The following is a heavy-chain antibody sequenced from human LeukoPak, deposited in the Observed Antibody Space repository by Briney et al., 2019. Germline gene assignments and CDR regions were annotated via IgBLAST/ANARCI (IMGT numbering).Heavy chain of an antibody. CDR3: AGVVLGNWFDP. CDR2: IYYSGST. CDR1: GGSISSYY. V-gene: IGHV4-59*01. J-gene: IGHJ5*02. D-gene: IGHD4/OR15-4a*01. Sequence: SETLSLTCTVSGGSISSYYWSWIRQPPGKGLEWIGYIYYSGSTNYNPSLKSRVTISVDTSKNQFSLKLSSVTAADTAVYYCAGVVLGNWFDPWGQGTLVTVSS.